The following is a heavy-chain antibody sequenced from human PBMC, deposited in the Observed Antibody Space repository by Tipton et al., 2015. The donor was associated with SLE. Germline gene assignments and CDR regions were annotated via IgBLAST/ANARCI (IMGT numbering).Heavy chain of an antibody. CDR2: INQAIGT. Sequence: TLSLTCAVYGGSFETYYWTWVRPPPGKGLEWIGEINQAIGTNYNPALKSRVTISMDTSKIQFSLKLNSVTATDTAVYYCGRGRTDAWELVGYWGQGTLVTVSS. CDR3: GRGRTDAWELVGY. J-gene: IGHJ4*02. CDR1: GGSFETYY. V-gene: IGHV4-34*01. D-gene: IGHD4-23*01.